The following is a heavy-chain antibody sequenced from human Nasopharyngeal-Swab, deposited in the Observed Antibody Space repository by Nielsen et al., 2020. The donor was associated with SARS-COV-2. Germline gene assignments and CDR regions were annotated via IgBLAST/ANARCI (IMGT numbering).Heavy chain of an antibody. D-gene: IGHD1-7*01. CDR1: GYSFSSYW. CDR3: ATAYNGNYYWDY. J-gene: IGHJ4*02. Sequence: GGSLRLSCKGSGYSFSSYWIGWVRQMPGKGLEWMGIMYPRDSDTRYSPSFQGQVTISADKSISTAYLQWSSLKASDIAMYYCATAYNGNYYWDYWGQGTLVTVSS. V-gene: IGHV5-51*01. CDR2: MYPRDSDT.